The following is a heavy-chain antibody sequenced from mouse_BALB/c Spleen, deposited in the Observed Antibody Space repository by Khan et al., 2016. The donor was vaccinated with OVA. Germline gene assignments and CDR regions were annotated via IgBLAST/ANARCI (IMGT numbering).Heavy chain of an antibody. D-gene: IGHD4-1*01. CDR1: GFTFSSYS. J-gene: IGHJ3*01. Sequence: EVQLVESGGDLVKPGGSLKLSCAASGFTFSSYSMSWVRQIPDKRLEWVATMSSGGDYTYYPDSVKGRFTISRDNAKTTLYLQMSSLKSEYTARYYCASHLTGSFAYWGQGTLVTVSA. CDR2: MSSGGDYT. V-gene: IGHV5-6*01. CDR3: ASHLTGSFAY.